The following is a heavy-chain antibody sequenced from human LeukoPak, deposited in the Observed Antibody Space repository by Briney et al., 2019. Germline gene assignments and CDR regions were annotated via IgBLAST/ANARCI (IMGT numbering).Heavy chain of an antibody. CDR1: GFTFSSYA. CDR2: ISASGGST. CDR3: AKGGAAAGTLYLQY. V-gene: IGHV3-23*01. J-gene: IGHJ1*01. D-gene: IGHD6-13*01. Sequence: GGSLRLSYAASGFTFSSYAMSWVRQAPGKGLEWVSAISASGGSTNNADSVKGRFTISRDNSKSILYLQMNSLRAEDTAVYYCAKGGAAAGTLYLQYWGQGTLVTVSS.